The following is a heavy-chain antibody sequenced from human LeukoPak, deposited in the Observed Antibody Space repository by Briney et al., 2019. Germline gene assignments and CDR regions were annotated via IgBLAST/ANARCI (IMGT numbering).Heavy chain of an antibody. CDR1: GYTFTSYG. CDR3: ARALARSTCRYGLGY. Sequence: ASVKVSCKASGYTFTSYGISWVRQAPGQGLEWMGWISAYNGNTNYAQKLQGRVTMTTDTSTSTAYMELRSLRSDDTAVYYCARALARSTCRYGLGYWGQGTLVTVSS. J-gene: IGHJ4*02. V-gene: IGHV1-18*01. CDR2: ISAYNGNT. D-gene: IGHD2-2*01.